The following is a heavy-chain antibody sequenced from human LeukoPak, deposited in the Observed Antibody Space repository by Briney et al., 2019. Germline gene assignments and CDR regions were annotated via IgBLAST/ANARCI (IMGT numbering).Heavy chain of an antibody. D-gene: IGHD1-26*01. J-gene: IGHJ4*02. V-gene: IGHV4-4*07. CDR2: IYTSGGT. CDR3: ARVGSYHSYFDY. CDR1: GGSISSYY. Sequence: SETLSLTCTVSGGSISSYYWSWIRQPAGKGLEWIGRIYTSGGTNYNPSLKSRVTMSVDTSKNQFSLKLSSVTAADTAVYYCARVGSYHSYFDYWGQGTLVTVSS.